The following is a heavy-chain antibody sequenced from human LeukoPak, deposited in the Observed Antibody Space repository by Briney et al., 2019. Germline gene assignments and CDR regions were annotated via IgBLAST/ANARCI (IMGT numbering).Heavy chain of an antibody. D-gene: IGHD3-10*01. V-gene: IGHV4-59*08. Sequence: PFETLSLTCTVSGVSISNYYWTWIRQSPGKTLEWIGCSHKSGSTHYNTSLRSRVTISVDTSRSQCSRKLSSVTPADTAVYYSAASSANYNTLGSSYKVWGQGTLVTVSS. CDR3: AASSANYNTLGSSYKV. J-gene: IGHJ4*02. CDR1: GVSISNYY. CDR2: SHKSGST.